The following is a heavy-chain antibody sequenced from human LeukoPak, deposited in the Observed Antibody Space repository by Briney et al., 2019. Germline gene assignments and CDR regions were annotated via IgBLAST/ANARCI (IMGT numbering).Heavy chain of an antibody. Sequence: SQTLSLSCAISGDSVSGNSAAWNWIRQSPSRGLEWLGRTYYRSKWFNDYAVSVESRITINTDTSKNHFYLQVNSVTPEDTAVYYCARRLRTNGLDAFDIWGQGTMVTVSS. J-gene: IGHJ3*02. CDR1: GDSVSGNSAA. CDR3: ARRLRTNGLDAFDI. V-gene: IGHV6-1*01. D-gene: IGHD2-8*01. CDR2: TYYRSKWFN.